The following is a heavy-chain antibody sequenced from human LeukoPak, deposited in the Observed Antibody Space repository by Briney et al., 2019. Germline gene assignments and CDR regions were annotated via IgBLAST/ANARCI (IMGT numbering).Heavy chain of an antibody. D-gene: IGHD2-2*01. Sequence: LETLSLTCAVYGGSFSGYYWSWIRQPPGKGLEWIGEINHSGSTNYNPSLKSRVTISVDTSKNQFSLKLSSVTAADTAVYYCARHRRYCSSTSCSDSGYDDYWGQGTLVTVSS. CDR1: GGSFSGYY. V-gene: IGHV4-34*01. CDR2: INHSGST. CDR3: ARHRRYCSSTSCSDSGYDDY. J-gene: IGHJ4*02.